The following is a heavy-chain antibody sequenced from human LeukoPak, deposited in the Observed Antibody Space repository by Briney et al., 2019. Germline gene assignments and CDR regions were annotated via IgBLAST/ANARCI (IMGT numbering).Heavy chain of an antibody. Sequence: KTGGSLRLSCAASGFTFSTYGMSWVRQAPGEGLEWVSVIGYRDFKTFYADSVKGRFTISRDNAKNSLYLQMNSLRAEDTAVYYCARDLLYYDILTGYSTPGYWGQGTLVTVSS. CDR1: GFTFSTYG. V-gene: IGHV3-21*01. CDR3: ARDLLYYDILTGYSTPGY. CDR2: IGYRDFKT. D-gene: IGHD3-9*01. J-gene: IGHJ4*02.